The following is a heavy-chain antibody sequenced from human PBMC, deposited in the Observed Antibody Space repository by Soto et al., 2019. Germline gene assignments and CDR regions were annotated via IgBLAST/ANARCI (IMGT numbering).Heavy chain of an antibody. CDR2: ISGSGGST. CDR1: GFTFSSYA. CDR3: AKGGTVVVPADDAFDI. V-gene: IGHV3-23*01. J-gene: IGHJ3*02. Sequence: GGSLRLSCAASGFTFSSYAMSWVRQAPGKGLEWVSAISGSGGSTYYADSVKGRFTISRDNSKNTLYLQMNSLRAEDTAVDYCAKGGTVVVPADDAFDIWGQGTMVTVSS. D-gene: IGHD2-2*01.